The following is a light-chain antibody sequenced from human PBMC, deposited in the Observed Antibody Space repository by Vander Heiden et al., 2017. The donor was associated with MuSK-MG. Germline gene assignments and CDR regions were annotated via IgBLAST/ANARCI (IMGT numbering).Light chain of an antibody. CDR2: DVS. V-gene: IGLV2-14*03. J-gene: IGLJ2*01. Sequence: QSALTQPASVSGSPGQSITISCTGTSSDVGGYNYVSWYQQHPGKAPKLMIYDVSKRTSGVSNRFSGSKSGNTASMTISGLQAEDEDDYYCSSYTSSSTLVFGGGTKLTVL. CDR1: SSDVGGYNY. CDR3: SSYTSSSTLV.